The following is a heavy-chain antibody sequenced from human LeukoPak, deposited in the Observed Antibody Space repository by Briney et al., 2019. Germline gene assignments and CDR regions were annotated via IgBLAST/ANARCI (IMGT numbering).Heavy chain of an antibody. J-gene: IGHJ4*02. D-gene: IGHD6-13*01. CDR3: ARSTRAIAATYYFDY. CDR2: IYYSGST. CDR1: GGSISSYY. V-gene: IGHV4-59*01. Sequence: SETLCLTCTVSGGSISSYYWSLIRQPPGKGLEWIGYIYYSGSTNYNPSLKSRVTISVDTSKNQFSLKLSSVTAADTAVYYCARSTRAIAATYYFDYWGQGTLVTVSS.